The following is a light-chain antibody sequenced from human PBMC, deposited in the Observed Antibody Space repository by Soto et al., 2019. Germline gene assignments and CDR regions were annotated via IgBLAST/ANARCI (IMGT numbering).Light chain of an antibody. CDR3: QQSYSTLWT. CDR2: AAS. V-gene: IGKV1-39*01. J-gene: IGKJ1*01. Sequence: SASVGDKVTIPFRASQSISSYLNWYQQKPGKAPKLLIYAASSFQSGVPSRFSGSGSGTDFTLTISSLQPEDFATYYCQQSYSTLWTFGQGTKVDIK. CDR1: QSISSY.